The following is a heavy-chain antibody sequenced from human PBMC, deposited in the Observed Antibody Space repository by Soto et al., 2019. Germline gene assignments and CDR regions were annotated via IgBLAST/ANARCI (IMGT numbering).Heavy chain of an antibody. V-gene: IGHV4-59*01. CDR3: ARDSRLGFTDY. CDR1: GGSISSYY. Sequence: SETLSLTCTVSGGSISSYYWSWIRQPPGKGLEWIGYIYYSGSTNYNPSLKSRVTISVDTSKNQFSLKLNSVTAADTAVYYCARDSRLGFTDYWGQGTLVTVSS. CDR2: IYYSGST. J-gene: IGHJ4*02. D-gene: IGHD3-16*01.